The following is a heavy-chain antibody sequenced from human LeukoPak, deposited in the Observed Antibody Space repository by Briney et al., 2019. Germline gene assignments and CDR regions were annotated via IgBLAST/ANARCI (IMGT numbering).Heavy chain of an antibody. CDR2: ISSSGYTI. CDR3: ASDPPYYYDNSGYYGYFDS. D-gene: IGHD3-22*01. CDR1: GFTFSDYY. Sequence: PGGSLRLSCAASGFTFSDYYMSWIRQAPGKGLEWVSYISSSGYTIYYTDPVKGRFTISRDNTKNSLFLQMNSLRAEDTAVYYCASDPPYYYDNSGYYGYFDSWGQGTLVTVSS. J-gene: IGHJ4*02. V-gene: IGHV3-11*04.